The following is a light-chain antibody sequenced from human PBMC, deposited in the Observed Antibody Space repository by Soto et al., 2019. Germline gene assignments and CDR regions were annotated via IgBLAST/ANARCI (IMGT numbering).Light chain of an antibody. J-gene: IGKJ4*01. V-gene: IGKV3D-15*01. CDR1: QSVSSSS. CDR3: QQYNNWPLT. Sequence: EIVLTQSPGTLSLSPGERATLSCRASQSVSSSSLAWYQQKRGQAPRLLMYGASRRATGIPDRFSGSGSGTEFTLTISSLQSEDFAVYYCQQYNNWPLTFGGGTKVDI. CDR2: GAS.